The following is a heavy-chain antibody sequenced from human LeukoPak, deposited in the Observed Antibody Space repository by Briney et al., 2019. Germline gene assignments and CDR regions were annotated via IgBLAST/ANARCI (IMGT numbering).Heavy chain of an antibody. Sequence: SETLSLTCSVSGDSISNDSFYWGWIRQPPGKGLEWLASVSRSGSTYYNPSLESRATTSIDTSKNLFSLQLASVTAADTAVYYCARDYVVDTTLVAFFDYWGQGVLVTVSS. CDR2: VSRSGST. D-gene: IGHD2-8*02. CDR3: ARDYVVDTTLVAFFDY. V-gene: IGHV4-39*07. CDR1: GDSISNDSFY. J-gene: IGHJ4*02.